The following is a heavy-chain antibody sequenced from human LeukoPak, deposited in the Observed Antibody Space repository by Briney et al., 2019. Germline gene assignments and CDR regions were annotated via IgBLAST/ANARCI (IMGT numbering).Heavy chain of an antibody. V-gene: IGHV3-48*01. Sequence: GRTQRLSCAASGFTLRSYSMKWVPHAPDRGREEARYISSSSSNIYYADSVKGRFTISRYHAKNSLYQQMNSLRAEDTAVYYCARVTYYYDSSGYDFDYWGQGTLVTVSS. CDR2: ISSSSSNI. D-gene: IGHD3-22*01. J-gene: IGHJ4*02. CDR1: GFTLRSYS. CDR3: ARVTYYYDSSGYDFDY.